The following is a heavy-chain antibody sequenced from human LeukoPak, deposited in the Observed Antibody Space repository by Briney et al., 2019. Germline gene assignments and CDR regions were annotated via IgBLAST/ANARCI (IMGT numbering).Heavy chain of an antibody. Sequence: GGSLRLSCAASGFTFSTYAMNWVRQAPGKGLEWVSAISGSGSSTYCADSVKGRFTISRDNSKNTLYLQMNSLRAEDTAVYYCAKDLSSGWPDAFDIWGQGTMVTVS. CDR3: AKDLSSGWPDAFDI. CDR2: ISGSGSST. V-gene: IGHV3-23*01. J-gene: IGHJ3*02. CDR1: GFTFSTYA. D-gene: IGHD6-19*01.